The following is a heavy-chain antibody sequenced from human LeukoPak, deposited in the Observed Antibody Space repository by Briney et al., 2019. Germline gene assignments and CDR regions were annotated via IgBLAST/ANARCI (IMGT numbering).Heavy chain of an antibody. D-gene: IGHD5-12*01. J-gene: IGHJ3*02. CDR2: ISYDGRNK. V-gene: IGHV3-30*18. CDR3: AKDYDDAFDM. CDR1: GFTFSSYD. Sequence: GGSLRLSCAASGFTFSSYDMHWVRQAPGKGLEWVAVISYDGRNKYYPDSVKGRLTISRDNSKNTLYLQMNSLRAEDRAVYYCAKDYDDAFDMWGQGTMVTVSS.